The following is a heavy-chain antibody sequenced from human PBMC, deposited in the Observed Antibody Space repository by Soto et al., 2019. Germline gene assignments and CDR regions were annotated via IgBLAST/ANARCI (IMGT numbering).Heavy chain of an antibody. CDR2: SYPGESDT. Sequence: GESLNISCKGSGYNFATYWIAWVLHLRGKGPGLMGISYPGESDTSYSPSFQGQVTISVDKSISTAYLQWNSLKASDTAVYYCARRGYSYGLDVWGQGTKVTV. CDR1: GYNFATYW. V-gene: IGHV5-51*01. CDR3: ARRGYSYGLDV. D-gene: IGHD4-4*01. J-gene: IGHJ6*02.